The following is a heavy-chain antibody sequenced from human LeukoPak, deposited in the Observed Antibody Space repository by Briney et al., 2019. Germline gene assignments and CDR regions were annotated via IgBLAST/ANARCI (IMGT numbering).Heavy chain of an antibody. Sequence: SETLSLTCTVSGGSISSSSYYWGWIRQPPGKGLEWIGSIYYSGSTYYNPSLKSRVTISVDTSKNQFSLKLSSVTAADTAVYYCASPASGPIDYWGQGTLVTVSS. CDR3: ASPASGPIDY. J-gene: IGHJ4*02. CDR1: GGSISSSSYY. CDR2: IYYSGST. V-gene: IGHV4-39*07. D-gene: IGHD3-3*01.